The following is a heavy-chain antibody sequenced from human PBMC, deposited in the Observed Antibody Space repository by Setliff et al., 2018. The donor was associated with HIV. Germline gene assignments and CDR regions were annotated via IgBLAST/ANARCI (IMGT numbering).Heavy chain of an antibody. CDR1: GVSVSSGGYY. CDR2: VYYTGTS. D-gene: IGHD2-2*01. Sequence: SETLSLTCTVSGVSVSSGGYYWSWIRQHPGKGLEWIGYVYYTGTSYFNPSLKSRITISVDTSKNHFSLKLGFVTAADTAVYYCASGESTTWDLAEYFQHWGHGTLVTVSS. CDR3: ASGESTTWDLAEYFQH. V-gene: IGHV4-31*03. J-gene: IGHJ1*01.